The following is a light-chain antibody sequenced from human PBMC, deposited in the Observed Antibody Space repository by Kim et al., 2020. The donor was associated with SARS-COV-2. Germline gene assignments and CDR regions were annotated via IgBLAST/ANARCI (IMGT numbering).Light chain of an antibody. CDR3: QQYGSSYYT. CDR1: QSVSSSY. CDR2: GAS. V-gene: IGKV3-20*01. J-gene: IGKJ2*01. Sequence: LSPGERATLSCRASQSVSSSYLAWYQQKPGQAPMLLIYGASSRATGIPDRFSGSGSGTDFTLTISRLEPEDFAVYYCQQYGSSYYTFGQGTKLEI.